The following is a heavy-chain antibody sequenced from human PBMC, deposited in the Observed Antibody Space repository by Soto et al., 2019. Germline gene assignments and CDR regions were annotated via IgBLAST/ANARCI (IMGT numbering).Heavy chain of an antibody. CDR1: GAPLPNYY. Sequence: SETLSLPCTASGAPLPNYYWSWIRQPPGKGLEWIGFIYYSGSTNYNPSLKSRVTISVATSKNQVSLKLSSVTAADTAVYYCARDGTAVAAGYYGMDVWGQGTTVTVSS. V-gene: IGHV4-59*01. CDR2: IYYSGST. J-gene: IGHJ6*02. CDR3: ARDGTAVAAGYYGMDV. D-gene: IGHD5-18*01.